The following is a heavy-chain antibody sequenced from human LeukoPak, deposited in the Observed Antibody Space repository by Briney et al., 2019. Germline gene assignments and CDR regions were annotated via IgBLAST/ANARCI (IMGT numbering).Heavy chain of an antibody. Sequence: SVKVSCKASGGTFSSYAISWVRQAPGQGLEWMGGIIPIFGTANYAQKFQGRVTITADESTSTAYMELSSLRSEDTAVYYCARAGSRLPPYCSSTSCYGKLGAFDIWGQGTMVTVSS. CDR3: ARAGSRLPPYCSSTSCYGKLGAFDI. CDR1: GGTFSSYA. V-gene: IGHV1-69*01. CDR2: IIPIFGTA. J-gene: IGHJ3*02. D-gene: IGHD2-2*01.